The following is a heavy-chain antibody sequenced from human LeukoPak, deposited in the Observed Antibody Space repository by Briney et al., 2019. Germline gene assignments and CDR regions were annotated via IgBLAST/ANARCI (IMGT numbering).Heavy chain of an antibody. D-gene: IGHD3-10*02. CDR2: IRYDGSNK. J-gene: IGHJ4*02. Sequence: GGSLRLSCAASGFTFSSYGMHWVRQAPGKGLEWVAFIRYDGSNKYYADPVKGRFTISRDNSKNTLYLQMNSLRAEDTAVYYCAKDGARFGSQAFDYWGQGTLVTVSS. CDR1: GFTFSSYG. V-gene: IGHV3-30*02. CDR3: AKDGARFGSQAFDY.